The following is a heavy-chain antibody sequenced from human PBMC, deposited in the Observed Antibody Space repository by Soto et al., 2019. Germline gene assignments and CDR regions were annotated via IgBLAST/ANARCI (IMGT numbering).Heavy chain of an antibody. Sequence: ASVKVSCKASGYTFTGYYMHWVRQAPGQGLEWMGWINPNSGGTNYAQKFQGWVTMTRDTSISTAYMELSRLRSDDTAVYYCAREFPRSFGVVIYYYGMDVWGQGTTVTAP. V-gene: IGHV1-2*04. CDR1: GYTFTGYY. D-gene: IGHD3-3*01. CDR3: AREFPRSFGVVIYYYGMDV. J-gene: IGHJ6*02. CDR2: INPNSGGT.